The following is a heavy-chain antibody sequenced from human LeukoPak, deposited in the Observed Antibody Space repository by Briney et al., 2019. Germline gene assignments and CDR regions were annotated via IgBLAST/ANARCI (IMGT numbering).Heavy chain of an antibody. D-gene: IGHD3-16*02. CDR2: LYYSGSA. J-gene: IGHJ4*02. Sequence: PSETLSLTCTVSGVSISSSNSYWGWIRQPPGKGLEWIGSLYYSGSAYYNPSLKSRVTISVDASKNQFSLKLSSVTAADTGVYYCARTYDYIWGSFRSHSFDSWGQGTLVTVSS. V-gene: IGHV4-39*01. CDR3: ARTYDYIWGSFRSHSFDS. CDR1: GVSISSSNSY.